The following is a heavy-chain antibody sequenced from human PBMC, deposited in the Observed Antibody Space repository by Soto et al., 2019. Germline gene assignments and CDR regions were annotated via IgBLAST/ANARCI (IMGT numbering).Heavy chain of an antibody. J-gene: IGHJ6*02. CDR2: ISPYTGDT. D-gene: IGHD3-16*01. CDR3: AMVDNYVTPTPQDV. CDR1: GYIFVNYG. V-gene: IGHV1-18*01. Sequence: QVQLVQSGDEMKKPGASVRVSCKASGYIFVNYGIAWVRQAPGQGLEWMGWISPYTGDTHSASKVQGRLTMTTDTSTSTAYMDLGSLTSDGTAVYYCAMVDNYVTPTPQDVWGQGTTVTV.